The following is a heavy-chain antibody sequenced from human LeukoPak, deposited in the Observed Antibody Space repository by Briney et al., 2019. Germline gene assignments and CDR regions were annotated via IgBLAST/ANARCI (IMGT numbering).Heavy chain of an antibody. D-gene: IGHD5-24*01. V-gene: IGHV1-69*06. Sequence: VASVKVSCKASGGTFSSYAISWVRQAPGQGLEWMGGIIPIFGTANYAQKFQGRVTITADKSTSTAYMELSSLRSEDTAVYYCARSVWRRDGYKYFDYWGQGTLVTVSS. CDR2: IIPIFGTA. J-gene: IGHJ4*02. CDR1: GGTFSSYA. CDR3: ARSVWRRDGYKYFDY.